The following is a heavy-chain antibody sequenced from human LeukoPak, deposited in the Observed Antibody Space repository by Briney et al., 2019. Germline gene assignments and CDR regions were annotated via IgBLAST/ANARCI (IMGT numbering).Heavy chain of an antibody. D-gene: IGHD3-3*01. V-gene: IGHV1-18*01. Sequence: ASVKVSCKASGYTFTSYGISWVRQAPGQGLEWLGWISAYNGNTNYAQKLQGRVTMTTDTSTITAYMELRSLRSDDTAVYYCARDAPGGDTYYDFWSGYITPAAFDIWGQGTMVTVSS. CDR1: GYTFTSYG. CDR2: ISAYNGNT. J-gene: IGHJ3*02. CDR3: ARDAPGGDTYYDFWSGYITPAAFDI.